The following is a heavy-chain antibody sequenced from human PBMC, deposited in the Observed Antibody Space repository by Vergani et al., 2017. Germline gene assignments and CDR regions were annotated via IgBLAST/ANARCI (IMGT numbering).Heavy chain of an antibody. D-gene: IGHD3-3*01. CDR1: CGSISSGGYY. CDR2: IYYSGST. J-gene: IGHJ4*02. Sequence: QVQLQESGPGLVKPSQPLSLTCTVSCGSISSGGYYLSWIRQHPGKGLEWIGYIYYSGSTYYNPSLKSRVTISVDTSKNQFSLKLSSVTAADTAVYYCAREPITIFGGGETGYWGQGTLVTVSS. CDR3: AREPITIFGGGETGY. V-gene: IGHV4-31*03.